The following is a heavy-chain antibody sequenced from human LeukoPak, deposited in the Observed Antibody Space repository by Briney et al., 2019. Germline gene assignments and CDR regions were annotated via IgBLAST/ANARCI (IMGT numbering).Heavy chain of an antibody. CDR2: IYYSGST. CDR3: ASLYDSSGLPPPYYYYGMDV. J-gene: IGHJ6*02. V-gene: IGHV4-31*03. D-gene: IGHD3-22*01. Sequence: PSETLSLTCTVSGGSISSGGYYWSWIRQHPGKGLEWIGYIYYSGSTYYNPSLKSRVTISVDTSKNQFSLKLSSVTAADTAVYYCASLYDSSGLPPPYYYYGMDVWGQGTTVAVSS. CDR1: GGSISSGGYY.